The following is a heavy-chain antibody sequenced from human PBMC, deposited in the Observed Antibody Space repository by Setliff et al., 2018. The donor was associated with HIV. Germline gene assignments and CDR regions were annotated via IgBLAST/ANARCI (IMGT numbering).Heavy chain of an antibody. D-gene: IGHD2-21*02. Sequence: SETLSLTCTVSGGSISTSNYYWGWVRQPPGKGLERVGNVDYTGSTYYNPSLKSRVTISVDTSKNQFSLRLNSVTAADTAVYYCARQGNIVVVTSFDYWGQGTLVIVSS. CDR1: GGSISTSNYY. CDR2: VDYTGST. J-gene: IGHJ4*02. V-gene: IGHV4-39*07. CDR3: ARQGNIVVVTSFDY.